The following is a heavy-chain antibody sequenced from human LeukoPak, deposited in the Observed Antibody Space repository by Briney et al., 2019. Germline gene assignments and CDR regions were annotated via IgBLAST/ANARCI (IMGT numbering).Heavy chain of an antibody. J-gene: IGHJ4*02. CDR3: ARGDPAFDY. V-gene: IGHV4-34*01. D-gene: IGHD6-25*01. CDR1: GGSLSGYY. CDR2: INHSGST. Sequence: PSETLSLTCAVYGGSLSGYYWSWIRQPPGKGLEWIGEINHSGSTNYNPSLKSRVTISVDTSKNQFSLKLSSVTAADTAVYYCARGDPAFDYWGQGTLVTVSS.